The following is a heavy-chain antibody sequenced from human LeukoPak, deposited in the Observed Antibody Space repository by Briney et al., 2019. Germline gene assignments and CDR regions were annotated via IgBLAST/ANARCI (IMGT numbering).Heavy chain of an antibody. D-gene: IGHD3-10*01. Sequence: SETLSLTCTVSGGSISSSSYYWGWIRQPPGKGLEWIGYIYHTGNTNYSPSLRGRVTMSIDTSKNQFSLKLSSVTAADTAVYYCARGLKRFGELKGYFDYWGQGTLVTVSS. CDR2: IYHTGNT. J-gene: IGHJ4*02. V-gene: IGHV4-61*05. CDR1: GGSISSSSYY. CDR3: ARGLKRFGELKGYFDY.